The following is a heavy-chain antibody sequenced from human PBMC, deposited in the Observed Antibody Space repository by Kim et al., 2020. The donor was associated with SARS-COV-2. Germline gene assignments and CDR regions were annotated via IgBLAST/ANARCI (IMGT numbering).Heavy chain of an antibody. V-gene: IGHV4-59*01. Sequence: SETLSLTCSISGGSIRSYYWAWIRQSPGRGLEWIGDVSNSGKTNYNPSLKSRVAMSLDTSKTRFSLRLTSVTAADPAVHYRATESWGSPWNAHPFDVWG. CDR2: VSNSGKT. CDR3: ATESWGSPWNAHPFDV. CDR1: GGSIRSYY. J-gene: IGHJ3*01. D-gene: IGHD6-6*01.